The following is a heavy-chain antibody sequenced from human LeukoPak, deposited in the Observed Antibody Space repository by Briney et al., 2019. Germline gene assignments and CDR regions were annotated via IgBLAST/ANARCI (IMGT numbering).Heavy chain of an antibody. J-gene: IGHJ4*02. V-gene: IGHV3-48*03. CDR1: GFTFSSYE. CDR2: ISSSGGSI. CDR3: ATSGNYYMGY. D-gene: IGHD1-26*01. Sequence: GGSLRLSCAASGFTFSSYEMNWVRQAPGKGLEWVSYISSSGGSIYYADSVKGRFTISRDNAKNSLFLQMNSLRAEDTGVYYCATSGNYYMGYWGQGTLVTVSS.